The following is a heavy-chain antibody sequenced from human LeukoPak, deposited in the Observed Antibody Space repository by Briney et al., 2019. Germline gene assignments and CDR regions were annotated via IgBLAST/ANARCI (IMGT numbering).Heavy chain of an antibody. CDR1: GFTFSSYA. CDR2: ISYDGSNK. D-gene: IGHD3-22*01. V-gene: IGHV3-30-3*01. J-gene: IGHJ4*02. Sequence: PGRSLRLSCAASGFTFSSYAMHWVRQAPGKGLEWVAVISYDGSNKYYADSVKGRFTISRDNSKNTLYLQMNSLRAEDTVVYYCARDQAYYDSSGYAWYFDYWGQGTLVTVSS. CDR3: ARDQAYYDSSGYAWYFDY.